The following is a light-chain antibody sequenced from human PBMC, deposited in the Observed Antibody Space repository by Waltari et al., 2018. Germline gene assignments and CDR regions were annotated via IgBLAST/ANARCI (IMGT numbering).Light chain of an antibody. V-gene: IGKV3-20*01. Sequence: ESVLTQSPATLSLSPGERVTLSCRASQTIKSSHLAWYQQKAGQAPRLLIYGASSRATGIPDRFSGGGSGTDFTLTINRLQPEDFAVYHCQQYGSSPNTFGQGTKLAIK. CDR1: QTIKSSH. CDR2: GAS. CDR3: QQYGSSPNT. J-gene: IGKJ2*01.